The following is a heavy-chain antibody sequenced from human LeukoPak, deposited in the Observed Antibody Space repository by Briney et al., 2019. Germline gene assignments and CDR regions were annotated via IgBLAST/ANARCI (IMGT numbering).Heavy chain of an antibody. Sequence: PGGSLRLSCAASGFTFSSYWMHWVRQAPGKGLVWVSRINSDGSSTSYADSVKGRFTISRDNAKNTLYLQMNSLRPEDTAVYYCAKDRHPYVSGTYSDYWGQGTLVTVSS. CDR3: AKDRHPYVSGTYSDY. CDR2: INSDGSST. D-gene: IGHD3-10*01. V-gene: IGHV3-74*01. CDR1: GFTFSSYW. J-gene: IGHJ4*02.